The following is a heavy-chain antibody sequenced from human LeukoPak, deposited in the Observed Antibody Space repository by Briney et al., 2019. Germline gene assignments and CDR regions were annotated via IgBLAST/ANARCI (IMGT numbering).Heavy chain of an antibody. V-gene: IGHV3-21*01. Sequence: GGSLRLSCAASGFSFINAWMNWVRQAPGKGLEWVSSITSDSTDIYYADSVKGRFTISRDNAKNSLYLHMNNLRVEDTAVYYCARVERYYFGSGSHSDFWGQGTLVTVSS. CDR2: ITSDSTDI. J-gene: IGHJ4*02. CDR3: ARVERYYFGSGSHSDF. D-gene: IGHD3-10*01. CDR1: GFSFINAW.